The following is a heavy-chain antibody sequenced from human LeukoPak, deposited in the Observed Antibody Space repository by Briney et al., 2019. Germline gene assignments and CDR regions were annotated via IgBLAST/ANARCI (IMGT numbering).Heavy chain of an antibody. CDR2: ISGSGAST. Sequence: GGSLRLSCAASGFTFSSYAMSWVRQTPGKGLEWVSTISGSGASTYYADSLGGRFTISRDNSKDMVYLQMNSLKVEDTATYYCGKEGGAWGQGTKVTVSS. V-gene: IGHV3-23*01. J-gene: IGHJ5*02. CDR3: GKEGGA. D-gene: IGHD3-16*01. CDR1: GFTFSSYA.